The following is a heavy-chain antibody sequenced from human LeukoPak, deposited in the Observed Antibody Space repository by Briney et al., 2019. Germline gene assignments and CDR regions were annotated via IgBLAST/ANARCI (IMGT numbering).Heavy chain of an antibody. CDR3: TTDLEMATMISHYYYGMDV. CDR1: GFTFSNAW. CDR2: IKSKTDGGTT. Sequence: GGSLRLSCAASGFTFSNAWMSWVRQAPGKGLEWVGRIKSKTDGGTTDYAAPVKGRFTISRDDSKNTLYLQMNSLKTEDTAVYYCTTDLEMATMISHYYYGMDVWGQGTTVTLSS. J-gene: IGHJ6*02. V-gene: IGHV3-15*01. D-gene: IGHD5-24*01.